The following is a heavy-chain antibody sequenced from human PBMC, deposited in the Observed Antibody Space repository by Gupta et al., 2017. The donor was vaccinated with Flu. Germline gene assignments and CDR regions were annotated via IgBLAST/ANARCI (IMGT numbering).Heavy chain of an antibody. CDR1: GFTFSSFP. D-gene: IGHD3-10*01. Sequence: QVQLVESGGGVVQPGRSLILSCVASGFTFSSFPMHWVRQAPGKGLEWVAGISDGGSNKNYADSVMGRFTISRDTSKNTLFLQMNSLRPEDAAVYYCAKDLGGSGTYYTFESWGQGTLVTVSS. CDR2: ISDGGSNK. V-gene: IGHV3-30*18. CDR3: AKDLGGSGTYYTFES. J-gene: IGHJ4*02.